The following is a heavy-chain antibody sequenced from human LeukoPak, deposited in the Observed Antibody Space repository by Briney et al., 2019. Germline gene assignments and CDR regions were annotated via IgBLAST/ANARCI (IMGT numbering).Heavy chain of an antibody. V-gene: IGHV3-66*02. CDR2: IYSGGST. CDR3: ARGARYCSSTSCYSDDAFDI. D-gene: IGHD2-2*01. J-gene: IGHJ3*02. Sequence: QPGGSLRLSCAASGFTFSSYEMNWVRQAPGKGLEWVSVIYSGGSTYYADSVKGRFTISRDNSKNTLYLQMNSLRAEDTAVYYCARGARYCSSTSCYSDDAFDIWGQGTMVTVSS. CDR1: GFTFSSYE.